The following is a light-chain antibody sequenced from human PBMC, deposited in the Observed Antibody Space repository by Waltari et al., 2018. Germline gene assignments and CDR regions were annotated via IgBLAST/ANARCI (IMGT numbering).Light chain of an antibody. CDR3: QQYYNTPLT. V-gene: IGKV4-1*01. Sequence: DIVMTQSPDSLAVSLGERATINCKSTQTVLHSSNNKNYLAWYQQKPGQPPKLLIYWASTRESGVPDRFSGNGSGTDFTLTISSLQAEDVAVYYCQQYYNTPLTFGGGTKVEIK. CDR1: QTVLHSSNNKNY. CDR2: WAS. J-gene: IGKJ4*01.